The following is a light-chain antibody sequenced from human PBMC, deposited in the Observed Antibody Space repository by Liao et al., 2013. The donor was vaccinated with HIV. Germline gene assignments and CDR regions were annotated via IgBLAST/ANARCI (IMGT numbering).Light chain of an antibody. J-gene: IGLJ2*01. V-gene: IGLV3-21*04. Sequence: YVVTQPPSVTVAPGKTATIVCGGDSFGRRSVHWYQQKPGRAPVLVIYSDSDRPSGIPDRFSGSHSGTAATLTINAVEAGDEADYYCQVWDSDNDHVVFGGGTKLTVL. CDR1: SFGRRS. CDR3: QVWDSDNDHVV. CDR2: SDS.